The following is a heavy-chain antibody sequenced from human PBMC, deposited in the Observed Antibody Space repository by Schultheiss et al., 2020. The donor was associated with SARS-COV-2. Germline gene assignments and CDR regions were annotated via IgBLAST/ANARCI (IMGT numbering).Heavy chain of an antibody. CDR2: INHSGST. CDR3: ARHGDANYDYVWGSYRKNGFDY. Sequence: GSLRLSCAVYGGSFSGYYWSWIRQPPGKGLEWIGEINHSGSTNYNPSLKSRVTISVDTSKNQFSLKLSSVTAADTAVYYCARHGDANYDYVWGSYRKNGFDYWGQGTLVTVSS. J-gene: IGHJ4*02. V-gene: IGHV4-34*01. D-gene: IGHD3-16*02. CDR1: GGSFSGYY.